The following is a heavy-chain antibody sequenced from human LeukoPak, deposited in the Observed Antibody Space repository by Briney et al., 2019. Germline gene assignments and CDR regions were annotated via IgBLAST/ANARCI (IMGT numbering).Heavy chain of an antibody. CDR1: GFTFSSYW. CDR3: ARIGLGRDAYNSFDF. J-gene: IGHJ4*02. Sequence: GGSLRLSCAASGFTFSSYWMSWVRQAPGKGLEWVANIKQDGSEKYYVDSVKGRFTISRDNVENSLYLQMNNLRGEDTGVYFCARIGLGRDAYNSFDFWGQGTLVTVSS. D-gene: IGHD5-24*01. CDR2: IKQDGSEK. V-gene: IGHV3-7*01.